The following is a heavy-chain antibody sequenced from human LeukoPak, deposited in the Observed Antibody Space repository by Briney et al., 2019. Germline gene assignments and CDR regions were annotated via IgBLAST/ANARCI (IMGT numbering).Heavy chain of an antibody. CDR2: IGSSSSYI. Sequence: GGSLRLSCAASGFTFSTYSMNWVRQAPGKGLEWVSSIGSSSSYIYYADSVKGRFTISRDNAKNSLYLQMNSLRAEDTALYYCARDETYGGNSGYWGQGTLVTVSS. CDR3: ARDETYGGNSGY. J-gene: IGHJ4*02. V-gene: IGHV3-21*01. D-gene: IGHD4-23*01. CDR1: GFTFSTYS.